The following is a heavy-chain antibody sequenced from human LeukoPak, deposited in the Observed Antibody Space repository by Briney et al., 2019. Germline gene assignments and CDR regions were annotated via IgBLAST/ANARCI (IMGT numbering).Heavy chain of an antibody. D-gene: IGHD3-16*01. CDR2: IKPDGSDE. CDR3: ARGVGYYDYVWGSS. J-gene: IGHJ4*02. Sequence: GGSLRLSCAASGFTFSSYWMNWVRLAPGKGLEWVANIKPDGSDEYYVDSVKGRFTISRDNAENSLYLQMNSLRAEDTAVYYCARGVGYYDYVWGSSRGQGTLVTVSS. V-gene: IGHV3-7*02. CDR1: GFTFSSYW.